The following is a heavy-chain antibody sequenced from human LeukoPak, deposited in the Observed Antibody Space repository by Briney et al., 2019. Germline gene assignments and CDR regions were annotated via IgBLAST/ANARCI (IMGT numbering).Heavy chain of an antibody. J-gene: IGHJ2*01. D-gene: IGHD3-22*01. Sequence: SETLSLTCIVSGGSISSYYWSWIRQPAGKGLEWIGRIYTSGTTNYNPSLKSRVTMSVDTSKNQFSLKLSSVTAADTAVYYCARDLRDSSGYYYARYFDLWGRGTLVTVSS. CDR2: IYTSGTT. CDR3: ARDLRDSSGYYYARYFDL. CDR1: GGSISSYY. V-gene: IGHV4-4*07.